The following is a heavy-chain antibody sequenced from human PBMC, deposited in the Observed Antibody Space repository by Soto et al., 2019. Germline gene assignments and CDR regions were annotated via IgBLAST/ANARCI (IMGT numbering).Heavy chain of an antibody. Sequence: QVQLQESGPGLVKPSQTLSLTCTVSGGSISSGGYYWSWIRQHPGKGLEWIGYTYYSGSTYYNPSLTTRVTRSAARCKNQSALKLSPVTAADTAVDYCASGVTMVRGVIHTPYFDYWGQGTLVTVSS. CDR3: ASGVTMVRGVIHTPYFDY. CDR2: TYYSGST. J-gene: IGHJ4*02. V-gene: IGHV4-31*03. D-gene: IGHD3-10*01. CDR1: GGSISSGGYY.